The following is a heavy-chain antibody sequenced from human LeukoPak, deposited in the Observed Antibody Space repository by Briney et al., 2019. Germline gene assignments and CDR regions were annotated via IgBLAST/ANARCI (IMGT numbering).Heavy chain of an antibody. Sequence: ASVKVSCKASGYTFTSYGISWVRQAPGQGLEWMGWISAYNGNTNYAQKLQGRVTMTTDTSTSTAYMELRSLRSDDTAVYYCAKDRGTYYDFWSGHRLLFDYWGQGTLVTVSS. CDR2: ISAYNGNT. D-gene: IGHD3-3*01. J-gene: IGHJ4*02. CDR1: GYTFTSYG. V-gene: IGHV1-18*01. CDR3: AKDRGTYYDFWSGHRLLFDY.